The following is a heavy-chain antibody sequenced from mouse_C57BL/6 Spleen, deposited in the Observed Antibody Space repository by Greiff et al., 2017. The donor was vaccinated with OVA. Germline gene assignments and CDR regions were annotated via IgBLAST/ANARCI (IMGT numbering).Heavy chain of an antibody. CDR1: GYTFTSYW. J-gene: IGHJ2*01. V-gene: IGHV1-52*01. CDR2: IDPSDSET. Sequence: QVQLKQPGAELVRPGSSVKLSCKASGYTFTSYWMHWVKQRPIKGLEWIGNIDPSDSETHYNQKFKDKATLTVDKSSSTAYMQLSSLTSEDSAVYYCARTDYYGSSGDYWGQGTTLTVSS. CDR3: ARTDYYGSSGDY. D-gene: IGHD1-1*01.